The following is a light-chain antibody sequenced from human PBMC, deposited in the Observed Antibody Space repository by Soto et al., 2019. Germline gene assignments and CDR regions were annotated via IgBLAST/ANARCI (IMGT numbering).Light chain of an antibody. V-gene: IGKV1-5*03. CDR1: QSISSG. J-gene: IGKJ2*01. CDR3: QQYNSYPYT. Sequence: DIQMTQSPSTLSASVGDRVTITCRASQSISSGLAWYQQKPGKAPNLLIYKASSLQSGVPSRSSGSGSGTEFTLTISGLQHDDFATYYCQQYNSYPYTFGQGTKREI. CDR2: KAS.